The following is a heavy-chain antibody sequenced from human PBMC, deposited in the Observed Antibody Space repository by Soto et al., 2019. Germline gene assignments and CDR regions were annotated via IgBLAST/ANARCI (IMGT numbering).Heavy chain of an antibody. J-gene: IGHJ5*02. D-gene: IGHD3-3*01. CDR1: GFTFSSYA. Sequence: PGWSLRLSCAASGFTFSSYAMSWVRQAPGKGLEWVSAISGSGGSTYYADSVKGRFTISRDNSKNTLYLQMNSLRAEDTAVYYCAKDPRITIFGVVIIRGWFDPWGQGTLVTVSS. V-gene: IGHV3-23*01. CDR3: AKDPRITIFGVVIIRGWFDP. CDR2: ISGSGGST.